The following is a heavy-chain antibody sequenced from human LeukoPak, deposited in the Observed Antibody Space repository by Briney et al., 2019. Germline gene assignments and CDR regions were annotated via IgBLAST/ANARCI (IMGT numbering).Heavy chain of an antibody. D-gene: IGHD3-22*01. J-gene: IGHJ4*02. V-gene: IGHV3-33*06. Sequence: GRSLRLSCAASGFTFSSYGMHWVRQAPGKGLEWVAFIWYDGSKQYYADSVKGRFTISRDNSKNTLYLQMNSLRAEDTAVYYCAKDLALYYYDSSGPDYWGQGTLVTASS. CDR3: AKDLALYYYDSSGPDY. CDR2: IWYDGSKQ. CDR1: GFTFSSYG.